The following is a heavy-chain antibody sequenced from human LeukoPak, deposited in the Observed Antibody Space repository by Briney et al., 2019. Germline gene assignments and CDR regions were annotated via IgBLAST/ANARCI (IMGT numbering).Heavy chain of an antibody. CDR3: AKDRPNFYETSGSYYKIKGDF. CDR2: ITSSGRTP. V-gene: IGHV3-23*01. D-gene: IGHD3-10*01. CDR1: GFTFNTQA. J-gene: IGHJ4*02. Sequence: GGSLRLSCEASGFTFNTQAMSWVRQAPGKGLGWVASITSSGRTPYYTDSVKGRFTISRDNSKNTLYLQMNSLRGEDTAVYYCAKDRPNFYETSGSYYKIKGDFWGQGSLVTVSS.